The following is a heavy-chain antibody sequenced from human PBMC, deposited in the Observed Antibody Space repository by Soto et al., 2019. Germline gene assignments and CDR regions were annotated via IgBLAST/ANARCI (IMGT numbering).Heavy chain of an antibody. J-gene: IGHJ4*02. CDR3: AKSVYNWNDGFFDY. D-gene: IGHD1-1*01. V-gene: IGHV3-30*18. Sequence: QVQLVESEGGVVQPGRSLRLSCAASGFTFSSYGIHWVRQAPGKGLEWVSVISYDGINKYYADSVKGRFTISRDNSENTLSLQMNSLRAEDTAVYYCAKSVYNWNDGFFDYWGQGTLVTVSS. CDR1: GFTFSSYG. CDR2: ISYDGINK.